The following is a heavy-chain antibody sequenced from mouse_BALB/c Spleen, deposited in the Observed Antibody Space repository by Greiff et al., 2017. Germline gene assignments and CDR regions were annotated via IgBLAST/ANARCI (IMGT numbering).Heavy chain of an antibody. V-gene: IGHV3-2*02. CDR2: ISYSGST. CDR3: ARRGYGSRSYWYFDV. J-gene: IGHJ1*01. CDR1: GYSITSDYA. D-gene: IGHD1-1*01. Sequence: DVKLQESGPGLVKPSQSLSLTCTVTGYSITSDYAWNWIRQFPGNKLEWMGYISYSGSTSYNPSLKSRISITRDTSKNQFFLQLNSVTTEDTATYYCARRGYGSRSYWYFDVWGAGTTVTVSS.